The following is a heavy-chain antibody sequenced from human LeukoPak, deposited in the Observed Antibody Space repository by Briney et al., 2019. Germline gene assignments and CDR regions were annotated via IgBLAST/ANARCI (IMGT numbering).Heavy chain of an antibody. CDR3: TRDPGRYFDWLVVDY. CDR1: DGSISSSRYY. J-gene: IGHJ4*02. CDR2: IYYSGSTNSGST. V-gene: IGHV4-39*07. Sequence: SETLSLTCTVSDGSISSSRYYWGWIRQPPGKGLEWIGSIYYSGSTNSGSTYYNPFLKSRVTISVDTSKNQFSLKLSSVTAADTAVYYCTRDPGRYFDWLVVDYWGQGTLVTVSS. D-gene: IGHD3-9*01.